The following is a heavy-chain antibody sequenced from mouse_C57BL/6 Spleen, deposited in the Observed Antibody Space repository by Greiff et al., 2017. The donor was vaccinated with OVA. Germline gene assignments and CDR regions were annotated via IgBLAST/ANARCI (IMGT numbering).Heavy chain of an antibody. V-gene: IGHV1-55*01. CDR3: ARKGIYYGYLYAMDY. CDR1: GYTFTSYW. D-gene: IGHD2-2*01. Sequence: QVQLQQPGAELVKPGASVKMSCKASGYTFTSYWITWVKQRPGQGLEWIGDIYPGSGSTTYNEKFKSKATLTVDTSSSTAYMQLSSLTSEDSAVYYCARKGIYYGYLYAMDYWGQGTSVTVSS. CDR2: IYPGSGST. J-gene: IGHJ4*01.